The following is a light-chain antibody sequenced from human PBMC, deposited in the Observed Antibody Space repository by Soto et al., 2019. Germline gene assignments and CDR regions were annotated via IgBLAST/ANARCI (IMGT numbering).Light chain of an antibody. J-gene: IGKJ4*01. CDR3: QQYNNWPLT. CDR2: GAS. Sequence: TQSPATLSVSPGERATLSCRASQSVSSNLAWYQQKPGQAPRLLIYGASTRATDIPGRFSGTGSATEFTLTISSLQSEDFAVYYCQQYNNWPLTFGGGTKVDIK. CDR1: QSVSSN. V-gene: IGKV3-15*01.